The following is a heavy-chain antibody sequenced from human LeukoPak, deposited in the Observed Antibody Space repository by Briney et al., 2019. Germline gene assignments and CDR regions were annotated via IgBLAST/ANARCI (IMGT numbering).Heavy chain of an antibody. Sequence: ASVKVSCKASGYTFTSYGISWARQAPGQGLEWMGWISAYNGNTNYAQKLQGRVTMTTDTSTSTAYMELRSLRSDDTAVYYCARDENGYVWGSFRAWGQGTLVTVSS. V-gene: IGHV1-18*01. D-gene: IGHD3-16*02. J-gene: IGHJ5*02. CDR1: GYTFTSYG. CDR2: ISAYNGNT. CDR3: ARDENGYVWGSFRA.